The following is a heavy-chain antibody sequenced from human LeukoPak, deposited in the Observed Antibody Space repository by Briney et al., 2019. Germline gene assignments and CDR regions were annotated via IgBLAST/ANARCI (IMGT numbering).Heavy chain of an antibody. Sequence: SETLSLTCAVSGGSISSSSYYWGWIRQPPGKGLEWIGSIYYSGSTYYNPSLKSRVTISVDTSKNQFSLKLSSVTAADTAVYYCARRPGYSRIDYWGQGTLVTVSS. D-gene: IGHD6-13*01. V-gene: IGHV4-39*01. CDR2: IYYSGST. CDR3: ARRPGYSRIDY. J-gene: IGHJ4*02. CDR1: GGSISSSSYY.